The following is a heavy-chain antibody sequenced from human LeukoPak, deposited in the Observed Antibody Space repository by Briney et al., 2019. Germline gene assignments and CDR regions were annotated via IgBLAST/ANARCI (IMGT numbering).Heavy chain of an antibody. D-gene: IGHD6-13*01. J-gene: IGHJ6*03. CDR2: ISGSGGST. V-gene: IGHV3-23*01. CDR1: GFTFSSYA. Sequence: PGGSLRLSCAASGFTFSSYAMSWVRQAPGKGLEWVSAISGSGGSTYYADSVKGRFTISRDNSKNTLYLQMNSLRAEDTAVYYCAREAIAAAGYYYYYMDVWGKGTTVTVSS. CDR3: AREAIAAAGYYYYYMDV.